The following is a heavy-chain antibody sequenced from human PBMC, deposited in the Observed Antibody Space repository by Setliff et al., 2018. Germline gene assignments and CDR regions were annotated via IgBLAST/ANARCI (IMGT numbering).Heavy chain of an antibody. CDR3: ARVHPATIFEVVIFDY. Sequence: QTGGSLRLSCAASGFTVSSDYMSWFRQAPGKGLEWVSVIYSGGDTYYADSVKGRFTISRDNAKNSLYLQMNSLRAEDTAVYYCARVHPATIFEVVIFDYWGQGTLVTVSS. CDR2: IYSGGDT. V-gene: IGHV3-66*01. CDR1: GFTVSSDY. D-gene: IGHD3-3*01. J-gene: IGHJ4*02.